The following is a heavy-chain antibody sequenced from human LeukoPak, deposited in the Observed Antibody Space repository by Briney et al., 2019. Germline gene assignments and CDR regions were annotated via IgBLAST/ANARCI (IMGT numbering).Heavy chain of an antibody. V-gene: IGHV1-69*13. CDR2: IIPIFGTA. D-gene: IGHD5-24*01. CDR3: ARSRDGYKPGGYLEYFDY. Sequence: SVKVSCKASGGTFSSYAISWVRQAPGQGLEWMGGIIPIFGTANYAQKFQGRVTITADESTSTAYMELSSLRSEDTAVYFCARSRDGYKPGGYLEYFDYWGQGTLVTVSS. CDR1: GGTFSSYA. J-gene: IGHJ4*02.